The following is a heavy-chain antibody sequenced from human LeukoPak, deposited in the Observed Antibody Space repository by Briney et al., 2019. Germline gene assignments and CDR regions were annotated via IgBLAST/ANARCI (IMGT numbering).Heavy chain of an antibody. Sequence: GGSLILSCAASGFTFDDYAMHWVRQAPGKGLEWVSGISWNSGSIGYADSVKGRFTISRDNAKNSLYLQMNSLRAEDTALYYCAKDQALRGWGQGTLVTVSS. CDR3: AKDQALRG. V-gene: IGHV3-9*01. J-gene: IGHJ4*02. CDR2: ISWNSGSI. CDR1: GFTFDDYA. D-gene: IGHD3-16*01.